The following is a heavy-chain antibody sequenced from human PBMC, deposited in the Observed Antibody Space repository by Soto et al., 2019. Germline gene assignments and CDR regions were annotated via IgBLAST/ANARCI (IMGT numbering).Heavy chain of an antibody. D-gene: IGHD1-26*01. CDR3: AKASSRIDAFDI. CDR2: ISGSGGST. J-gene: IGHJ3*02. CDR1: GFTFSSYA. Sequence: PGGSLRLSCAASGFTFSSYAMSWVRQAPGKGLEWVSAISGSGGSTYHADSVKGRFTIPRDNSKNTLYLQMNSLRAEDTAVYYCAKASSRIDAFDIWGQGTMVTVS. V-gene: IGHV3-23*01.